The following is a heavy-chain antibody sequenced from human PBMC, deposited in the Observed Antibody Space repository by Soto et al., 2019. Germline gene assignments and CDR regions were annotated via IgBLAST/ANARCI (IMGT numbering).Heavy chain of an antibody. Sequence: GGSLRLSCAASGFTFSSYGMHWVRQAPGKGLEWVAVISYDGSNKYYADSVKGRFTNSRDNSKNTLYLQMNSLRAEDTAVYYCATWGYSYGPPTPYYYYGMDVWGQGTTVTVSS. CDR3: ATWGYSYGPPTPYYYYGMDV. V-gene: IGHV3-30*03. CDR1: GFTFSSYG. J-gene: IGHJ6*02. CDR2: ISYDGSNK. D-gene: IGHD5-18*01.